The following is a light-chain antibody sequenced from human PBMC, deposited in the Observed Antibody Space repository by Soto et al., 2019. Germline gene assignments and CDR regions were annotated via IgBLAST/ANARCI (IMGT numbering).Light chain of an antibody. Sequence: EIVMTPSPATLSVSPVERATLSCRASQSVSSYLAWYQQKPGQAPRLLIYDASNRATGIPARFSGSASGTEFTLTISSMQPDDFATYYCQQYQTLWTFGQGTKVDIK. CDR3: QQYQTLWT. CDR1: QSVSSY. CDR2: DAS. V-gene: IGKV3D-15*01. J-gene: IGKJ1*01.